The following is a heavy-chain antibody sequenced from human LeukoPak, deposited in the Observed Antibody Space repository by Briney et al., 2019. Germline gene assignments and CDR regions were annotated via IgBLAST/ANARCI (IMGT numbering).Heavy chain of an antibody. J-gene: IGHJ4*02. CDR1: GGSISSSSYY. V-gene: IGHV4-39*01. CDR3: ARHPYCSGGSCYDY. Sequence: TSETLSLTCTVSGGSISSSSYYWGWIRQPPGKGLEWIGSIYYSGSTYYNPSLKSRVTISVDTSKNQFSLKLSSVTASYTAVYYCARHPYCSGGSCYDYWGQGTLVTVSS. D-gene: IGHD2-15*01. CDR2: IYYSGST.